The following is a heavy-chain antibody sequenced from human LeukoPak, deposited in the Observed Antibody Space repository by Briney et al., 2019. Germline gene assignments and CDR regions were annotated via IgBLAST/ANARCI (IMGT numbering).Heavy chain of an antibody. J-gene: IGHJ4*02. CDR1: GFTFSSYG. Sequence: PGGSLRLSCAASGFTFSSYGMHWVRQAPGKGLEWVAVISYDGSNKYYADSVKGRFTISRDNSKNTLYLQMNSLRVEDTAVYYCAKGSGYNFDYWGQGTLVTVSS. D-gene: IGHD3-22*01. CDR3: AKGSGYNFDY. V-gene: IGHV3-30*18. CDR2: ISYDGSNK.